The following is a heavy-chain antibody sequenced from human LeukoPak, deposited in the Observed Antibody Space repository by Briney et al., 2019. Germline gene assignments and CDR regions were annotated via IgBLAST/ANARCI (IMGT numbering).Heavy chain of an antibody. CDR1: GFTFSSYA. D-gene: IGHD5-24*01. Sequence: RPGGSLRLSCAASGFTFSSYAMSWVRQAPGKGLEWVSAISGSGGSTYYADSVKGRFTISRDNAKNSLYLQMNSLRAEDTAVYYCARARASYNPFDYWGQGTLVTISS. CDR3: ARARASYNPFDY. V-gene: IGHV3-23*01. J-gene: IGHJ4*02. CDR2: ISGSGGST.